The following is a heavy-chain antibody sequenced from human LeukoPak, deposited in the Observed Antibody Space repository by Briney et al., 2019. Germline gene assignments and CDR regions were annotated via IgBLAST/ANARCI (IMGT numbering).Heavy chain of an antibody. CDR2: IHNSGIT. D-gene: IGHD2-2*01. CDR1: GGSISSGAYF. Sequence: SETLSLTCTVSGGSISSGAYFWSWIRQHPGQGLEWIGYIHNSGITYFNPSLKSRVSMSVDTSKNQLSLRLSSVTAADTAVYYCARYCTSTTCILRGFDYWGQGTLVTVSS. J-gene: IGHJ4*02. CDR3: ARYCTSTTCILRGFDY. V-gene: IGHV4-31*03.